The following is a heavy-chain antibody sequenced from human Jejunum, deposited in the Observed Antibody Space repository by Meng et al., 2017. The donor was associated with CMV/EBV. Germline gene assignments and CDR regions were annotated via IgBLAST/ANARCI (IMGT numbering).Heavy chain of an antibody. D-gene: IGHD1-26*01. V-gene: IGHV4-39*01. CDR1: ISNDNYY. Sequence: ISNDNYYWTWIRQPPGKELEWIGDVHYAGMNYYSPSLKSRVTISVDTSKNQFSLKLSSVTAADTAVYFCARHRSVGATASHAFEIWGQGTLVTVSS. CDR2: VHYAGMN. CDR3: ARHRSVGATASHAFEI. J-gene: IGHJ3*02.